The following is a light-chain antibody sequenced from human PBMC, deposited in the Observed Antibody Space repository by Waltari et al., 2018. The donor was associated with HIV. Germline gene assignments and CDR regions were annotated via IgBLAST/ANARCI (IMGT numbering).Light chain of an antibody. J-gene: IGKJ4*01. CDR2: RAS. Sequence: DIVMTQSPDSLPVSLGVRATITCTSSRTILYSSDNRNYLAWYQQKPRKPPKLLITRASTRESGVPDRFSGSGSGTDCTLTITRLQAEDVALYHCQQYFRIPPTFGGGTKVEIK. CDR1: RTILYSSDNRNY. CDR3: QQYFRIPPT. V-gene: IGKV4-1*01.